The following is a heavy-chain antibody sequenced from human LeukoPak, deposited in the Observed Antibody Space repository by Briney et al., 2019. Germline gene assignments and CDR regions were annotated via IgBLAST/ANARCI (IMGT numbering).Heavy chain of an antibody. V-gene: IGHV1-8*01. CDR3: ARGSRLPRRLPLYCYYMDV. CDR1: GYTFTSYD. D-gene: IGHD4-11*01. J-gene: IGHJ6*03. Sequence: ASVKVSCKASGYTFTSYDINWVRQATGQGLEWMGWMNPNSGNTGYAQKFQGRVTMTRNTSISTAYMELSSLRSEDTAVYYCARGSRLPRRLPLYCYYMDVWGKGTTVTVSS. CDR2: MNPNSGNT.